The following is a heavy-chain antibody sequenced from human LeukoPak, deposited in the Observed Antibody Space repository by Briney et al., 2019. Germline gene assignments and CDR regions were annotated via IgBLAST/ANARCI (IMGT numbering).Heavy chain of an antibody. Sequence: PSQTLSLTCTISAVSITSGDFYWSWIRQPPGKGLEWVGFSYYSGGTYYNPSLKSRVTISLDTCKYRFSLRLTSVTAADPALYYCAGCGAFDYWGQGTLVTVSS. D-gene: IGHD4-17*01. J-gene: IGHJ4*02. CDR1: AVSITSGDFY. CDR2: SYYSGGT. CDR3: AGCGAFDY. V-gene: IGHV4-30-4*01.